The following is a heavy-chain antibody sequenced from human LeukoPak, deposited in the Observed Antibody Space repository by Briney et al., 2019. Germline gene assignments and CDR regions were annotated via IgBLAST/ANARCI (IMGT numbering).Heavy chain of an antibody. Sequence: PGGSLRLSCAASGFTFSSYSMNWVRQAPGKGLEWVSSISSSSYIYYADSVKGRFTISRDNAKNSLYLQMNSLRAEDTAVYYCARDSTRLPWFGELSSTAFDYWGQGTLVTVSS. CDR2: ISSSSYI. CDR1: GFTFSSYS. D-gene: IGHD3-10*01. J-gene: IGHJ4*02. V-gene: IGHV3-21*01. CDR3: ARDSTRLPWFGELSSTAFDY.